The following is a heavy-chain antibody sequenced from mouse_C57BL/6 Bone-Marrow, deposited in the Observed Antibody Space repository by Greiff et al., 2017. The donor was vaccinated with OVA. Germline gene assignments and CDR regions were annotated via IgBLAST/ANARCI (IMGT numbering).Heavy chain of an antibody. J-gene: IGHJ4*01. CDR3: ARRNYGNYAMDY. CDR2: IDPSDSYT. V-gene: IGHV1-69*01. Sequence: QVQLQQPGAELVMPGASVKLSCKASGYTFTSYWMHWVKQRPGQGLEWIGEIDPSDSYTNYNQKFKGKSTLTVDKSSSTAYMQLSSLTSEDSAVYDCARRNYGNYAMDYWGQGTSVTVSS. D-gene: IGHD2-1*01. CDR1: GYTFTSYW.